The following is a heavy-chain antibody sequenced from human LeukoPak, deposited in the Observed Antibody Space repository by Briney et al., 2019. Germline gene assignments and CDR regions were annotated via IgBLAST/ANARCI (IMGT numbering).Heavy chain of an antibody. V-gene: IGHV3-7*01. CDR2: IKQDGSEK. CDR3: ARDYGDSRRGYYYYMDV. CDR1: GFTFSSYW. Sequence: RGSLRLSCAASGFTFSSYWMSWVRQAPGKGLEWVANIKQDGSEKYYVDSVKGRFTISRDNAKNSLYLQMNSLRAEDTAVYYCARDYGDSRRGYYYYMDVWGRGTTVTVSS. J-gene: IGHJ6*03. D-gene: IGHD4-17*01.